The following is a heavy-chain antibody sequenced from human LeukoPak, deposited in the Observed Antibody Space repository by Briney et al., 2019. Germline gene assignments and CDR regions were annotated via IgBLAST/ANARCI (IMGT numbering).Heavy chain of an antibody. CDR2: ISSSSNYI. Sequence: GGSLRLSCAASGFTFSSYSMNWVRQAPGKGLEWVSSISSSSNYIYYADSVKGRFTISRDNAKNSLYLQMNSLRAEDTAVYYCAITTTLDYYYYYGMDVWGRGTTVTVSS. D-gene: IGHD4-17*01. CDR1: GFTFSSYS. J-gene: IGHJ6*02. V-gene: IGHV3-21*01. CDR3: AITTTLDYYYYYGMDV.